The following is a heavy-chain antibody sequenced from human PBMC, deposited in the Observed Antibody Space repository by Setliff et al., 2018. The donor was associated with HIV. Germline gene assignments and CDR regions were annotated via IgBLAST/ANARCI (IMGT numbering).Heavy chain of an antibody. D-gene: IGHD5-12*01. CDR3: ARHQSGYNFSPFDN. CDR2: VSYSGTT. V-gene: IGHV4-39*01. Sequence: LSLTCTVSSGSFSSRHYWGWIRQSPGKGLEWIGSVSYSGTTYYNPSLRSRSTISVDTSKNQFSLIVSSVTAADTATYYCARHQSGYNFSPFDNWGRGSLVTVSS. CDR1: SGSFSSRHY. J-gene: IGHJ4*02.